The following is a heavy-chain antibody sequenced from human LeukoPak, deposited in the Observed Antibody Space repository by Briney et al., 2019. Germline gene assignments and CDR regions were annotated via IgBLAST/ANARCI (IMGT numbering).Heavy chain of an antibody. D-gene: IGHD6-13*01. CDR1: GGTFSSYA. Sequence: SVKVSCKASGGTFSSYAISWVRQAPGQGLEWMGGIIPIFGTANYAQKFQGRVTITTDESTSTAYMELSSLRSEDTAVYYCARVPSIAAGGPLDPWGQRTLVTVSS. V-gene: IGHV1-69*05. J-gene: IGHJ5*02. CDR3: ARVPSIAAGGPLDP. CDR2: IIPIFGTA.